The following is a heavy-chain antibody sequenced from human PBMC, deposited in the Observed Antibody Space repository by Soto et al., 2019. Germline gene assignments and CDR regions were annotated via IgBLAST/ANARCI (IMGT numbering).Heavy chain of an antibody. D-gene: IGHD6-13*01. J-gene: IGHJ4*02. CDR1: GFTFSSYW. CDR2: IKQDGSEK. CDR3: ARATAPDVYSSSWYYFDY. V-gene: IGHV3-7*01. Sequence: GGSLRLSCAASGFTFSSYWMSWVRQAPGKGLEWVANIKQDGSEKYYVDSVKGRFTISRDNAKNSLYLQMNSLRAEDTAVYYCARATAPDVYSSSWYYFDYWGQGTLVTVS.